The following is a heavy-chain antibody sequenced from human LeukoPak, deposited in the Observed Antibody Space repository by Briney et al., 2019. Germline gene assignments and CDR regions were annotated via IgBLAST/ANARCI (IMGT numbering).Heavy chain of an antibody. CDR3: STDRD. D-gene: IGHD5-24*01. J-gene: IGHJ4*02. CDR1: GLTFTNAR. CDR2: IKAKADGGTA. V-gene: IGHV3-15*05. Sequence: PGGSLRLSCAASGLTFTNARMNWVRQAPGKGLEWVGRIKAKADGGTADYAASVMARFIISRDDSKNTVYLQMNSLRKEDSGLYFCSTDRDWGQGTLVAVSS.